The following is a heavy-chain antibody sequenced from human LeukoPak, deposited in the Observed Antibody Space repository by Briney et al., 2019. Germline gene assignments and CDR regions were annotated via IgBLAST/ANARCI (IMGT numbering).Heavy chain of an antibody. CDR3: ARGSREMFSGSSIYDY. D-gene: IGHD1-26*01. CDR2: MNPNSGNT. Sequence: ASVKVSCKASGYTFTSYDINWVRQATGQGPEWMGWMNPNSGNTGYEQKFQGRATMTRNTSISTAYMELSSLRSEVTAVYYCARGSREMFSGSSIYDYWGQGTLVTVSS. CDR1: GYTFTSYD. J-gene: IGHJ4*02. V-gene: IGHV1-8*01.